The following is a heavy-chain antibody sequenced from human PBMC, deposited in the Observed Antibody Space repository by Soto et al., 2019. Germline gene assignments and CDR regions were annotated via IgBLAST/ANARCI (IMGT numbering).Heavy chain of an antibody. Sequence: HPGKGLEWIGYIYYRGSTYYNPSLKSRVTISVDTSKNQFSLKLSSVTAADTVFFSSRRRHTRFSPGLGIPAQPLFRSRHS. D-gene: IGHD3-9*01. J-gene: IGHJ5*01. CDR2: IYYRGST. V-gene: IGHV4-30-4*06. CDR3: RRRHTRFSPGLGIPAQPLFRSRHS.